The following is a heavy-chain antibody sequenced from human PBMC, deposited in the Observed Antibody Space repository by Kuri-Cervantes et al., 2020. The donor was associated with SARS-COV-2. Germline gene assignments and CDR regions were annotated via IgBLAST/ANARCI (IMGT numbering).Heavy chain of an antibody. J-gene: IGHJ4*02. CDR2: ISGSGGST. D-gene: IGHD6-13*01. CDR3: ARDRYSSSCFDY. V-gene: IGHV3-23*01. CDR1: GFTFSSYA. Sequence: GGSLRLSCAASGFTFSSYAMSWVRQAPGKGLEWVSAISGSGGSTYYADSVKGRFTISRDNSKNTLYLQVNSLRAEDTAVYYCARDRYSSSCFDYWGQGTLVTVSS.